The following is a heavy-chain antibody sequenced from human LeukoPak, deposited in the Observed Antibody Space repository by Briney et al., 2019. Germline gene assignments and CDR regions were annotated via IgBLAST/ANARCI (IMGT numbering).Heavy chain of an antibody. CDR2: INPNSGGT. CDR3: ARDLSGNDAFDI. Sequence: ASVKVSCKASGYTFTGDYLHWVRQAPEQGLERMGWINPNSGGTNYAQKFQGRVTMTRDTSIRTAYMELRRLRSDDTAVYYCARDLSGNDAFDIWGQGTMVTVSS. V-gene: IGHV1-2*02. D-gene: IGHD3-10*01. CDR1: GYTFTGDY. J-gene: IGHJ3*02.